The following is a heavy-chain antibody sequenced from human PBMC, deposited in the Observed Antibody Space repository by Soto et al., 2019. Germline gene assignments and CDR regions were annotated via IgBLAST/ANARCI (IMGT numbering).Heavy chain of an antibody. CDR2: IIPILGIA. V-gene: IGHV1-69*04. J-gene: IGHJ6*02. CDR3: ARDPRRDSSGYYYVHYYGMDV. D-gene: IGHD3-22*01. Sequence: SVKVSCKASGGTFSSYTISWVRQAPGQGLEWMGRIIPILGIANYAQKFQGRVTITADKSTSTAYMELSSLRSEDTAVYYCARDPRRDSSGYYYVHYYGMDVWGQGTTVTVSS. CDR1: GGTFSSYT.